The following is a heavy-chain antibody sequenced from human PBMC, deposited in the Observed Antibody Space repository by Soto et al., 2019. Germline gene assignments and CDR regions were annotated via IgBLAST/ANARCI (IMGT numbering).Heavy chain of an antibody. Sequence: ASVKVSCKASGYTFTSYDINWVRQATGQGLEWMGWMNPNSGNTGYAQKFQGRVTMTRNTSISTAYMELSSLRSEGTAVYYCARHGEQLVDFDYWGQGTLVTVSS. J-gene: IGHJ4*02. CDR1: GYTFTSYD. V-gene: IGHV1-8*01. CDR3: ARHGEQLVDFDY. D-gene: IGHD6-6*01. CDR2: MNPNSGNT.